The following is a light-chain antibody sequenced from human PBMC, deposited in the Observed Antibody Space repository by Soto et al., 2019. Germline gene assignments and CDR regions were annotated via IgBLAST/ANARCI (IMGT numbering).Light chain of an antibody. J-gene: IGLJ1*01. CDR1: SSNIGAGFD. Sequence: QSVLTQPPSVSGAPGQRVTISCTGSSSNIGAGFDVHWYQQLPGTAPKLLIYGNNNRPSGVPDRFSGSKSGASASLAITGLQAEDEADYYCQSYDGRLSGLYVFGTGTKLTVL. V-gene: IGLV1-40*01. CDR2: GNN. CDR3: QSYDGRLSGLYV.